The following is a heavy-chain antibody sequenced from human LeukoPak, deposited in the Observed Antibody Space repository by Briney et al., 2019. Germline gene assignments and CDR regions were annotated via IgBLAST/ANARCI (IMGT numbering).Heavy chain of an antibody. D-gene: IGHD4/OR15-4a*01. CDR3: ARDPLRNGMDV. Sequence: GASVKVSCKVSGNTLTDLSIHWVRQAPGKGLDWMGGFDPEDAEVVYAEKFQDRVTMTEDPSTDTAYLELSSLRSEDTAVYYCARDPLRNGMDVWGQGTTVTVSS. V-gene: IGHV1-24*01. CDR2: FDPEDAEV. J-gene: IGHJ6*02. CDR1: GNTLTDLS.